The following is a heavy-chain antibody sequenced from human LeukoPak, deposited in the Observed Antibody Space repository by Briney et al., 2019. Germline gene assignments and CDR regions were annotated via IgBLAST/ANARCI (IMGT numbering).Heavy chain of an antibody. D-gene: IGHD2-21*01. CDR1: GFTFSSYG. Sequence: GGSLRLSCAASGFTFSSYGMHWVRQAPGKGLEWVAVISYDGSNKYYADSVKGRFTISRDNSKNTLYLQMNSLRAEDTAVYYCATGTYGRVFGPDYWGQGTLVTVSS. CDR3: ATGTYGRVFGPDY. V-gene: IGHV3-30*03. J-gene: IGHJ4*02. CDR2: ISYDGSNK.